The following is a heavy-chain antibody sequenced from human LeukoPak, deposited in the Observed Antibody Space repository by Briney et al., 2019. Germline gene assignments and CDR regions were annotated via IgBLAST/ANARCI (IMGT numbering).Heavy chain of an antibody. D-gene: IGHD2-21*02. V-gene: IGHV3-30*02. CDR3: STLGDYYYYYYMDV. J-gene: IGHJ6*03. Sequence: GGSLRLSCAASGFTFSSYGMHWVRQAPGKGLEWVAFIRYDGSNKYYADSVEGRFTTPRDNSKNTLYLQMNSLRAEDTAVYYCSTLGDYYYYYYMDVWGKGTTVTVSS. CDR1: GFTFSSYG. CDR2: IRYDGSNK.